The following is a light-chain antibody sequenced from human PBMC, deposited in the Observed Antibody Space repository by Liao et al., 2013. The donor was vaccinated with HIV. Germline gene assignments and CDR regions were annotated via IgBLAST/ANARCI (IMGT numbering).Light chain of an antibody. CDR1: KLGDKY. CDR2: QDT. CDR3: QVWDRGPAL. V-gene: IGLV3-1*01. J-gene: IGLJ2*01. Sequence: SYVLTQPPSVSVSPGQTANITCSGDKLGDKYVCWYQQKPGQSPVLVIYQDTKRPSGIPGRFSGSSSGNTGTLTISGTQPMDEGDYYCQVWDRGPALFGGGTKLTVL.